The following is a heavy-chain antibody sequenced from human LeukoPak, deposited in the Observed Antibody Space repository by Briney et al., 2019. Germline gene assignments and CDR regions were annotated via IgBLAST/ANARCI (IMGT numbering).Heavy chain of an antibody. CDR2: MHTSGST. Sequence: SETLSLTCTVSGGSISGYYWNWIRQPAGKGLEWIGRMHTSGSTNYNPCLKSRITVSVDTSKNQFSLKLNSLTAADTAVYYCARDDGSGWYHYWGQGTLVTVSS. V-gene: IGHV4-4*07. D-gene: IGHD6-19*01. CDR1: GGSISGYY. J-gene: IGHJ4*02. CDR3: ARDDGSGWYHY.